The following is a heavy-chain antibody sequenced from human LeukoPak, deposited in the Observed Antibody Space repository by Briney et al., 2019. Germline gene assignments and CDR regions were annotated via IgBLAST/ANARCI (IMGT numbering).Heavy chain of an antibody. CDR1: GGSISSGDYS. Sequence: KPSQTLSLTCAVSGGSISSGDYSWSWIRQPPGKGLEWIGYIYHSGSTYYNPSLKSRVTISVDRSKNQFSLKLSSVTAADTAVYYCARSSGAFDIWGQGTMVTVSS. J-gene: IGHJ3*02. V-gene: IGHV4-30-2*01. CDR3: ARSSGAFDI. CDR2: IYHSGST. D-gene: IGHD1-26*01.